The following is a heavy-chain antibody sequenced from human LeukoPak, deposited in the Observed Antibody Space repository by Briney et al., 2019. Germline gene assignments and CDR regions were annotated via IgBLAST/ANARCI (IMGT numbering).Heavy chain of an antibody. CDR2: IYTSGST. CDR1: GGSISSGSYY. V-gene: IGHV4-61*02. CDR3: ARDGSGSYPDYYYYYMDV. Sequence: PSETLSLTCTVSGGSISSGSYYWSWIRQPAGKGLEWIGRIYTSGSTNYNPSLKSRVTISVDTSKNQFSLKLSSVTAADTAVYYCARDGSGSYPDYYYYYMDVWGKGTTVTISS. J-gene: IGHJ6*03. D-gene: IGHD3-10*01.